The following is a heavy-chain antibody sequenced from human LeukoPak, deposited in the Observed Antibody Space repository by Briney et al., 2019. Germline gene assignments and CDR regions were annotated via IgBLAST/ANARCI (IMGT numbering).Heavy chain of an antibody. CDR1: GFTFSSTA. CDR2: ISGSGGST. D-gene: IGHD6-6*01. Sequence: PGGSLRLSCTASGFTFSSTAMNWVRQAPGKGLEWVSAISGSGGSTYYADSVKGRFTISRDNSKNTLYLQMNSLRAEDTAVYYCAKDRVLAALAYSGMDECGQGTKVTVSS. J-gene: IGHJ6*02. CDR3: AKDRVLAALAYSGMDE. V-gene: IGHV3-23*01.